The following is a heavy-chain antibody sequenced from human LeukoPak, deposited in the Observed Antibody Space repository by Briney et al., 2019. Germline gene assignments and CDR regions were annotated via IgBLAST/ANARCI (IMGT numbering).Heavy chain of an antibody. Sequence: PGGSLRLSCAASGFTFSSYGMHWVRQAPGKGLEWVAVISYDGSNKYYADSVKGRFTISRDNSKNTLYLQMNSLRAEDTAVYYCARAPGFLAIPLDYWGQGTLVTVSS. CDR3: ARAPGFLAIPLDY. D-gene: IGHD2-21*01. CDR2: ISYDGSNK. CDR1: GFTFSSYG. J-gene: IGHJ4*02. V-gene: IGHV3-30*03.